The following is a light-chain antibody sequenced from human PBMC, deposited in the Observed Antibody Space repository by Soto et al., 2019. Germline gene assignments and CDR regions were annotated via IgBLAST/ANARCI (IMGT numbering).Light chain of an antibody. CDR1: QSVINNY. CDR2: SAS. J-gene: IGKJ1*01. CDR3: QQYGSSGT. Sequence: EIVLTQSPGTLSLSPGERATLSCRASQSVINNYLAWYQQKPGQAPRLLIYSASNRATGIPDRFSGSGSGTDFTLTISRLEPEDFAVYYCQQYGSSGTFGQGTKV. V-gene: IGKV3-20*01.